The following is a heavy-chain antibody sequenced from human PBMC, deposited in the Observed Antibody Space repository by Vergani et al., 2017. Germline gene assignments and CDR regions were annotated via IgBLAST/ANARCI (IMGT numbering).Heavy chain of an antibody. V-gene: IGHV1-69*04. J-gene: IGHJ4*02. Sequence: QVQLVQSGAEVKKPGSSVKVSCKASGGTFSSYAISWVRQAPGQGLEWMGRIIPILGIANYAQKFQGRVTITVDKSTSTAYMELSSLRAEDTAVYYCAKDCREDCSGGSCYCQDYWGQGTLVTVSS. CDR1: GGTFSSYA. CDR2: IIPILGIA. D-gene: IGHD2-15*01. CDR3: AKDCREDCSGGSCYCQDY.